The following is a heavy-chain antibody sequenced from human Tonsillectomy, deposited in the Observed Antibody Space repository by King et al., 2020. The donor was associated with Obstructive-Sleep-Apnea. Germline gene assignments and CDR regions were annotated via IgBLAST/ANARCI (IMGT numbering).Heavy chain of an antibody. V-gene: IGHV3-30*02. CDR3: AKDAWTQQLNPSSVWDY. CDR2: IRHVGGNK. D-gene: IGHD6-13*01. CDR1: RFTFSIYG. Sequence: VQLVESGGGVVQPGGSLRLSFVASRFTFSIYGLHWVRQAPGKGLAGVAFIRHVGGNKYYADSVKGRFTISRDNSKNKRYLQMNSLRAEDTAVFYCAKDAWTQQLNPSSVWDYWGQGTLVTVSS. J-gene: IGHJ4*02.